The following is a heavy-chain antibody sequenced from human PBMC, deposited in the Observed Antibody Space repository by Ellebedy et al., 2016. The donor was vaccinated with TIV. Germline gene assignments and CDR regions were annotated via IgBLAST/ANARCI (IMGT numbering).Heavy chain of an antibody. V-gene: IGHV4-38-2*01. CDR3: ATFRNLDGFDI. CDR1: GYSISTGSY. Sequence: SETLSLTCAVSGYSISTGSYWGWIRQPPGKGLEWIGSIYHSGSTYYNPSLKRRVSISMDTSRNQFSLRLSSVTAADTAIFYCATFRNLDGFDIWGQGKMVTVSS. CDR2: IYHSGST. D-gene: IGHD2/OR15-2a*01. J-gene: IGHJ3*02.